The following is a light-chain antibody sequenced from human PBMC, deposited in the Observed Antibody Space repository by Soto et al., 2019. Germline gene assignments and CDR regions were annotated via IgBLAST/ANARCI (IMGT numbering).Light chain of an antibody. V-gene: IGLV1-47*01. Sequence: SALPRAPSAYRAHRGGVRISNSTSNSRSGSNYVYWYQQLPGTAPKLLIYRNDQRPSGVPDRFSGSKSGTSASLAISGLRSEDEAADYCAKWDARLSFYASGTGTKVPLL. CDR3: AKWDARLSFYA. CDR2: RND. CDR1: NSRSGSNY. J-gene: IGLJ1*01.